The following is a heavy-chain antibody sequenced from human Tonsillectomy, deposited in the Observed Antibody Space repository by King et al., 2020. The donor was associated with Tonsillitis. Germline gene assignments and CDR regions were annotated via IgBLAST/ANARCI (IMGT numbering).Heavy chain of an antibody. CDR3: ARASTAPTYYYGSGKDAFDI. V-gene: IGHV3-7*01. CDR1: GFTFSSYW. J-gene: IGHJ3*02. CDR2: IKQDGSEK. Sequence: VQLVQSGGGLVQPGGSLRLSCAASGFTFSSYWMSWVRQAPGKGLEWVANIKQDGSEKYYVDSVKGRFTISRDNAKNSLYLQMNSLRAEDTAVYYCARASTAPTYYYGSGKDAFDIWGQGTMVTVSS. D-gene: IGHD3-10*01.